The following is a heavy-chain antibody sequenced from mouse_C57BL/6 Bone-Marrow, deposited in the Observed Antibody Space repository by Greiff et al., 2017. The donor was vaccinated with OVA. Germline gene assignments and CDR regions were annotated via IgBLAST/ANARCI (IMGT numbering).Heavy chain of an antibody. CDR3: ARKWLLRYFDV. D-gene: IGHD2-3*01. CDR2: ISSGSSTI. V-gene: IGHV5-17*01. Sequence: EVKLMESGGGLVKPGGSLKLSCAASGFTFSDYGMHWVRQAPEKGLEWVAYISSGSSTIYYADTVKGRFTISRDNAKNTLFLQMTSLRSEDTAMYYCARKWLLRYFDVWGTGTTVTVSS. J-gene: IGHJ1*03. CDR1: GFTFSDYG.